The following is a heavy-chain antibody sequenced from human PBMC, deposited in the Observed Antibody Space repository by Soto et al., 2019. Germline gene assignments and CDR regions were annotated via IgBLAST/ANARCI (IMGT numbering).Heavy chain of an antibody. CDR3: AYPATADFDY. J-gene: IGHJ4*02. D-gene: IGHD6-13*01. CDR2: IYHSGTT. V-gene: IGHV4-4*02. Sequence: QVQLQESGPGLVKPSGTLSLTCAVSGGSFSSTNWWTWVRQPPGRGLEWSGEIYHSGTTNYSPSLKSRVNIAVDMSTNHLSLTLISVTAADTAVYYCAYPATADFDYWGKGILVTVSS. CDR1: GGSFSSTNW.